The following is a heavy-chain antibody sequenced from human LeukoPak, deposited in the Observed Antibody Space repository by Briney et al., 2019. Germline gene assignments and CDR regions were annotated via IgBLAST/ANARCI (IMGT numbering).Heavy chain of an antibody. CDR2: IDPNSGDT. V-gene: IGHV1-2*02. D-gene: IGHD3-3*01. J-gene: IGHJ4*02. CDR1: GYPFTGYC. Sequence: ASVKVSCKASGYPFTGYCMHWVRQAPGQELEWMGWIDPNSGDTNYAQNLQGRVTMTRDTSINTAYMEVNRLTFDDTAMYYCARDYDSELDYWGQGTLVTVSS. CDR3: ARDYDSELDY.